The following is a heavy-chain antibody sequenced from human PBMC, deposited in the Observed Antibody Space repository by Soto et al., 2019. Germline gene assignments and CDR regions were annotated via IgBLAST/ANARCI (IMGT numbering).Heavy chain of an antibody. V-gene: IGHV4-59*08. D-gene: IGHD5-18*01. Sequence: QVQLQESGPGLVKPSETLSLTCTVSGGSISSYYWSWIRQPPGKGLEWIGYIYYSGSTNYNPSLKRRITLSVYPSKNQFSLKLSSVTAADTAVYYCARRYGSCFDYWGQGTLVTVSS. CDR2: IYYSGST. CDR1: GGSISSYY. J-gene: IGHJ4*02. CDR3: ARRYGSCFDY.